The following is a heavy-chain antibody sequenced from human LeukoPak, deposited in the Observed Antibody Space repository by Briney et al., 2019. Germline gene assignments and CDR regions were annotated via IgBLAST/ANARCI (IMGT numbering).Heavy chain of an antibody. CDR2: IIPIFGTA. V-gene: IGHV1-69*13. CDR3: ARTVVVTARNYYHYGMDV. J-gene: IGHJ6*02. CDR1: GGTFSSYA. D-gene: IGHD2-21*02. Sequence: SVKVSCKASGGTFSSYAISWVRQAPGQGLEWVGGIIPIFGTANYAQKFQGRVTITADESTSTAYTELSSLRSEDTAVYYCARTVVVTARNYYHYGMDVWGQGTTVTVSS.